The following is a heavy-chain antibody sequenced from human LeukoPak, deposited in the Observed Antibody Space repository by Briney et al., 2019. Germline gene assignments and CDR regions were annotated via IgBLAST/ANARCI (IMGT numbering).Heavy chain of an antibody. V-gene: IGHV3-23*01. D-gene: IGHD1-26*01. CDR1: GFTFSSYA. J-gene: IGHJ4*02. CDR3: AKVSRQLPTFDY. CDR2: ISGSGGST. Sequence: GSLRLSCAASGFTFSSYAMSWVRQAPGKGLEWVSAISGSGGSTYYADSVKGRFTISRDNSKNTLYLQMNSLRAEDTAVYYCAKVSRQLPTFDYWGQGTLVTVSS.